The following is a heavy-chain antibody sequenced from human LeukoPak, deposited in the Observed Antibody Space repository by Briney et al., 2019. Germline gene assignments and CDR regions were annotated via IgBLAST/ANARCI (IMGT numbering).Heavy chain of an antibody. CDR1: GFTFSSYA. J-gene: IGHJ4*02. CDR2: ISGSGGST. CDR3: AKASKQWLVPHYYFDY. V-gene: IGHV3-23*01. D-gene: IGHD6-19*01. Sequence: GGSLRLSCAASGFTFSSYAMSWVRQAPGKGLEWVSAISGSGGSTYYADSVKGRFTISRDNSKNTLYLQMNSLRAEDTAVYCCAKASKQWLVPHYYFDYWGQGTLVTVSS.